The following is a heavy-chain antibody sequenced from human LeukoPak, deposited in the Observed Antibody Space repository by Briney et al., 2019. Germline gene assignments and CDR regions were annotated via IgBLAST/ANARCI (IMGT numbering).Heavy chain of an antibody. CDR3: ARIYCSGGSCMYYFDY. CDR1: GFTFSSYS. Sequence: GGSLRLSCAASGFTFSSYSMNWVRQAPGKGLEWVSSISSSSYIYYADSVKGRFTISRDNAKNSLYLQMNSLRAEDTAVYYCARIYCSGGSCMYYFDYWGQGTLVTVSS. D-gene: IGHD2-15*01. V-gene: IGHV3-21*01. J-gene: IGHJ4*02. CDR2: ISSSSYI.